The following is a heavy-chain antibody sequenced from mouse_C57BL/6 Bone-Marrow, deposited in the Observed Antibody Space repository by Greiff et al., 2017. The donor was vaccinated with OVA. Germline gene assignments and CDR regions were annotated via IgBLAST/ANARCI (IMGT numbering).Heavy chain of an antibody. CDR2: INSNNGGT. D-gene: IGHD2-4*01. J-gene: IGHJ3*01. V-gene: IGHV1-18*01. CDR1: GYTFTDYT. Sequence: EVQLQQSGPELAKPGASVKIPCKASGYTFTDYTMDWVKQSHGKSLEWIGDINSNNGGTIYNQKFKGKATLTVDKSSSTAYMELSSLTSEDTAVYYCAIGGNNDYDGGAWLAYWGQGTLVTVSA. CDR3: AIGGNNDYDGGAWLAY.